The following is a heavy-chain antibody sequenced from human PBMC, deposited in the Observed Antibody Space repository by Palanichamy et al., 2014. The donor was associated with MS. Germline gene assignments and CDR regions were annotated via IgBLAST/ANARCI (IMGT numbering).Heavy chain of an antibody. CDR1: GFTFTSYA. CDR3: AKDVAWNVGASDI. J-gene: IGHJ3*02. CDR2: ITESGGST. D-gene: IGHD1-1*01. V-gene: IGHV3-23*01. Sequence: EVQLLESGGGLVXPGGSLRLSCAASGFTFTSYAMSWVRQAPGKGLEWVSSITESGGSTYYPDSVKGRFTISRDNSKNTLYLQMNTLRAEDTAIYYCAKDVAWNVGASDIWGQGTMVTVSS.